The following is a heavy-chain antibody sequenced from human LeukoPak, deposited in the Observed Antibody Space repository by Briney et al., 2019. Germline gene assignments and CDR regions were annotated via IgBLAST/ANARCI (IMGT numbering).Heavy chain of an antibody. CDR2: ISAYNGNT. Sequence: GASVKVSCKASGYTFTSYGISWVRQAPGQGLEWMGWISAYNGNTNYAQKLQGRVTMTTDTSASTAYMELRSLRSDDTAVYYCARDLGSGYYSDAYDYWGQGTLVTVSS. V-gene: IGHV1-18*01. CDR1: GYTFTSYG. J-gene: IGHJ4*02. CDR3: ARDLGSGYYSDAYDY. D-gene: IGHD3-22*01.